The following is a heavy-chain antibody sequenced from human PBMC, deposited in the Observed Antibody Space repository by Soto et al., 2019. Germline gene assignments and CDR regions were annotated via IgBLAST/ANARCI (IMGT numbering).Heavy chain of an antibody. Sequence: GGSLRLSCAASGFTFDDFAMCWVRQVPGKGLEWISLVNWGGDTTFYAESVKGRFIISRDNSKNSVYLQMNSLRSEDSAVYYCAKGATVTTHYQYYGMDVWGQGTTVTVSS. J-gene: IGHJ6*02. D-gene: IGHD4-17*01. CDR2: VNWGGDTT. CDR3: AKGATVTTHYQYYGMDV. V-gene: IGHV3-43D*04. CDR1: GFTFDDFA.